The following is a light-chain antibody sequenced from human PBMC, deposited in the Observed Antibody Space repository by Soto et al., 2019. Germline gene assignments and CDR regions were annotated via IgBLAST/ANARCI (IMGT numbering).Light chain of an antibody. CDR3: QSYDSSNVV. J-gene: IGLJ2*01. CDR1: IGSIASNY. Sequence: NFMLTQPHSVSESPGKTVTISCTGSIGSIASNYVQWYQQRPGSAPTTVIYADDQRPSGVPDRFSGSIDSSSNSASLTISGLRTEDEADYYCQSYDSSNVVFGGGTKLTVL. CDR2: ADD. V-gene: IGLV6-57*02.